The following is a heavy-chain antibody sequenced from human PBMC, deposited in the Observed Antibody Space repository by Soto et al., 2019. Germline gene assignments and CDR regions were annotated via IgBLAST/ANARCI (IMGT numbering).Heavy chain of an antibody. D-gene: IGHD2-15*01. CDR2: ISSGGGRTL. Sequence: GGSLRLSCAASGFSFSDYDMSWVRQAPGRGLEWVSFISSGGGRTLKYADSVRGRFTISRDNAKSSLYLQMNNLRAEDTAVYYCARGLGYCSGGSCYLYYFDYWGQGALVTVSS. CDR1: GFSFSDYD. CDR3: ARGLGYCSGGSCYLYYFDY. J-gene: IGHJ4*02. V-gene: IGHV3-11*04.